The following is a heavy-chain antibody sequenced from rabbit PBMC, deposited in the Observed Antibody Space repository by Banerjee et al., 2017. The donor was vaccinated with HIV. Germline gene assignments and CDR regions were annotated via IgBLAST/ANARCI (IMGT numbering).Heavy chain of an antibody. CDR1: GIDFSTCS. CDR2: IGSGGNDL. V-gene: IGHV1S45*01. Sequence: QLEESGGGLVKPGGTLTLTCKASGIDFSTCSMSWVRQAPGKGLEWIGIIGSGGNDLWYASWAKGRFTISKTSSTTVTLQMTSLTAADTATYFCARQIATDNYNLWGPGTLVTVS. J-gene: IGHJ4*01. D-gene: IGHD6-1*01. CDR3: ARQIATDNYNL.